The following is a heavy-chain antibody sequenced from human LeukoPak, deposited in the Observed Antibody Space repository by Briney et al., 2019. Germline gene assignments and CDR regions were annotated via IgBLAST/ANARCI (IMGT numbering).Heavy chain of an antibody. Sequence: SETLSLTCTVSGGSISSSNWWSWVRQPPGKGLEWIGEIYHSGSTNYNPSLKSRVTISVDKSRNQFSLKLSSVTAADTAVYYCARFSVGATRGYWGQGTLVTVSS. J-gene: IGHJ4*02. CDR2: IYHSGST. V-gene: IGHV4-4*02. CDR3: ARFSVGATRGY. CDR1: GGSISSSNW. D-gene: IGHD1-26*01.